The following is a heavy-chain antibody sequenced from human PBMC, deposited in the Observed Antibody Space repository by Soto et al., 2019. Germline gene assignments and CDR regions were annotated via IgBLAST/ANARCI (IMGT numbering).Heavy chain of an antibody. CDR2: IYYSGST. D-gene: IGHD3-16*01. CDR1: GGSIRSYY. J-gene: IGHJ4*02. V-gene: IGHV4-59*08. CDR3: ARHPPYSAFEY. Sequence: SETLSLTCTVFGGSIRSYYWSWIRQPPGKGLEWIGNIYYSGSTNYNPSLKSRVTISVDTSKNQFSLKLSSVTAADTAVYYCARHPPYSAFEYWGQGTLVTVSS.